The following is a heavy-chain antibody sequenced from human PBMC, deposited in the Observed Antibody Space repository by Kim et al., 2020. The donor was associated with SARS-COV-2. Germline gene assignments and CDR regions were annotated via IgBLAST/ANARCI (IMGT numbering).Heavy chain of an antibody. J-gene: IGHJ3*01. D-gene: IGHD3-22*01. CDR3: ARGGYYDSSGYYYEYDA. Sequence: GGSLRLSCAASGFTFSSYAMHWVRQAPGKGLEWVAVISYDGSNKYYADSVKGRFTISRDNSKNTLYLQMNSLRAEDTAVYYCARGGYYDSSGYYYEYDA. CDR2: ISYDGSNK. CDR1: GFTFSSYA. V-gene: IGHV3-30*04.